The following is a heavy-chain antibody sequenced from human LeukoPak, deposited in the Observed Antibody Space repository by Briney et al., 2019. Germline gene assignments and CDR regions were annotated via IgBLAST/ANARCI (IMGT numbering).Heavy chain of an antibody. V-gene: IGHV3-48*03. CDR3: ARGFSRGGYYFDY. D-gene: IGHD3-10*01. Sequence: GGSLRLSCAASGFTFSSYEMNWVRQAPGKGLEWVSAISGSGGSTYYADSVKGRFTISRDNAKNSLYLQMNSLRAEDTAVYYCARGFSRGGYYFDYWGQGTLVTVSS. J-gene: IGHJ4*02. CDR2: ISGSGGST. CDR1: GFTFSSYE.